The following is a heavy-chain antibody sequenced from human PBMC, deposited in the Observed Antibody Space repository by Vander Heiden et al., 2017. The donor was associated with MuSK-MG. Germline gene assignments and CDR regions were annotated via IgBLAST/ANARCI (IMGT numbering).Heavy chain of an antibody. CDR3: ARDKSVAGRFDY. Sequence: EVQLVEPGGGLVKSGWSLRLSCAASGFTFSSYSMNWVRQAPGKGLEWVSSISSSSSYIYYADSVKGRFTISRDNAKNSLYLQMNSLRAEDTAVYYCARDKSVAGRFDYWGQGTLVTVSS. CDR1: GFTFSSYS. D-gene: IGHD6-19*01. J-gene: IGHJ4*02. CDR2: ISSSSSYI. V-gene: IGHV3-21*01.